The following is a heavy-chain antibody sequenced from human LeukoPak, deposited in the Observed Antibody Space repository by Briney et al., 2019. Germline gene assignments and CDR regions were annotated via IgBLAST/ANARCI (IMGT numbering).Heavy chain of an antibody. CDR1: GFAFETYT. CDR2: ISSTSSDI. D-gene: IGHD5-12*01. CDR3: AKGLFSGYDKYLDS. V-gene: IGHV3-21*04. J-gene: IGHJ4*02. Sequence: PGGSLRLSCVASGFAFETYTMNWVRQAPGKGLAWVSFISSTSSDINYADSVRDRFTISRDNAKDSLFLQMDSLRVEDTAVYYCAKGLFSGYDKYLDSWGQGTLVTVSS.